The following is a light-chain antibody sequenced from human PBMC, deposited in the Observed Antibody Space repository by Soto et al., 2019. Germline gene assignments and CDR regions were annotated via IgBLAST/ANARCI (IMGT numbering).Light chain of an antibody. CDR3: ASYTTISTYV. J-gene: IGLJ1*01. CDR2: DVT. CDR1: SSDVGAYNY. V-gene: IGLV2-14*01. Sequence: QSVLTQPASVSGPPGQSITISCTGTSSDVGAYNYVSWYQHHPGKAPRLVIYDVTNRPSGISDRFSGSKSGNTASLTISGLLAEDVADYYCASYTTISTYVFGTGTKVTVL.